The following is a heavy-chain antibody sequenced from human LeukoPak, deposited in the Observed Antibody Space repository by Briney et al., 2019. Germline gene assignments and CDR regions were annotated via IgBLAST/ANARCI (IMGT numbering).Heavy chain of an antibody. CDR1: GGSITSYY. CDR3: ASKIFRFGELL. D-gene: IGHD3-10*01. CDR2: IYYSGST. J-gene: IGHJ4*02. Sequence: PSETLSLTCTVSGGSITSYYWSWIRQPPGRGLEWIGYIYYSGSTYYNPSLKSRVTISTDTSKNQFSLKLSSVTAADTAVYYCASKIFRFGELLWGQGTLVTVSS. V-gene: IGHV4-59*12.